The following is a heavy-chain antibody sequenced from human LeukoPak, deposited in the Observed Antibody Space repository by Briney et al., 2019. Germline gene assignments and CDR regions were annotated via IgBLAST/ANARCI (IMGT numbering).Heavy chain of an antibody. CDR2: IKPDGSEE. CDR3: VRNWSLDS. D-gene: IGHD1-1*01. CDR1: GFSFSVYW. Sequence: GGSLRLSCAASGFSFSVYWMSWVRQAPGRGLEWVANIKPDGSEENYGDSVKGRFIISRDNAKNSLFLQMNSLTAEDTAVYYCVRNWSLDSWGQGTLVTVSS. V-gene: IGHV3-7*01. J-gene: IGHJ4*02.